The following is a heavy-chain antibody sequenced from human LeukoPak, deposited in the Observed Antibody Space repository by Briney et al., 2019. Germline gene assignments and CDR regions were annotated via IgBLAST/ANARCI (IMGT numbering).Heavy chain of an antibody. D-gene: IGHD5-12*01. V-gene: IGHV3-48*03. CDR1: GFTFSTY. CDR2: IGPSAI. CDR3: ASRRLAVATTRAFDC. J-gene: IGHJ4*02. Sequence: GGSLRLSCAASGFTFSTYDELSWVRQAPGKGLEWVSYIGPSAIHYADSVKGRFTISRDNAKNLLYLQMNSLRAEDTAVYYCASRRLAVATTRAFDCWGQGTLVTVSS.